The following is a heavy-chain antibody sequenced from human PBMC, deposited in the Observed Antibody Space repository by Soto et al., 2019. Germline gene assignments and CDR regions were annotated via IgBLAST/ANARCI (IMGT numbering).Heavy chain of an antibody. CDR3: ARAVSGFDY. J-gene: IGHJ4*02. V-gene: IGHV3-11*01. CDR1: GFTFSDYY. Sequence: PGGSLRLSCAASGFTFSDYYMSWIRQAPGKGLEWVSYISTRSSSIYYADSVKGRFTTSRDNAKNSLYLQMNNLRAEDTAVYYCARAVSGFDYWGQGTLVTVSS. CDR2: ISTRSSSI.